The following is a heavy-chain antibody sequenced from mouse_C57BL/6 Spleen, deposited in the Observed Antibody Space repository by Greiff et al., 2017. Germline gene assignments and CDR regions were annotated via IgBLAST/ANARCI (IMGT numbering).Heavy chain of an antibody. J-gene: IGHJ2*01. CDR3: AKAYGSSYSFDY. Sequence: QVHVKQPGAELVMPGASVKLSCKASGYTFTSYWMHWVKQRPGQGLEWIGEIDPSDSYTNYNQKFKGKSTLTVDKSSSTAYMQLSSLTSEDSAVYYCAKAYGSSYSFDYWGQGTTLTVSS. V-gene: IGHV1-69*01. D-gene: IGHD1-1*01. CDR1: GYTFTSYW. CDR2: IDPSDSYT.